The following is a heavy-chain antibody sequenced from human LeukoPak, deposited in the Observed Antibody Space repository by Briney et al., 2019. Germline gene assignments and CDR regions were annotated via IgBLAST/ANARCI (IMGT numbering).Heavy chain of an antibody. V-gene: IGHV4-59*01. J-gene: IGHJ4*02. CDR3: ARGPQVEYSNSRPYFDY. D-gene: IGHD6-6*01. CDR2: IYYSGST. Sequence: SETLSPTCTVSGGSISGYYWSWIRQPPGKGLEWIGYIYYSGSTNYNPSLKSRVTISVDTSKNQFSLKLSSVTAADTAVYYCARGPQVEYSNSRPYFDYWGQGTLVTVSS. CDR1: GGSISGYY.